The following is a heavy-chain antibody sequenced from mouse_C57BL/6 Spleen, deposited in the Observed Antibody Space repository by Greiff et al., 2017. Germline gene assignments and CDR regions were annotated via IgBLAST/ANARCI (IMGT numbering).Heavy chain of an antibody. J-gene: IGHJ2*01. CDR3: ARCDYGYYFDY. Sequence: VQLQQSGAELVRPGTSVKVSCKASGYAFTNYLIEWVKQRPGQGLEWIGVINPGSGGTNYNEKFKGKATLTADKSSSTAYMQLSSLTSEDSAVYFCARCDYGYYFDYWGQGTTLTVSS. V-gene: IGHV1-54*01. CDR1: GYAFTNYL. CDR2: INPGSGGT. D-gene: IGHD2-4*01.